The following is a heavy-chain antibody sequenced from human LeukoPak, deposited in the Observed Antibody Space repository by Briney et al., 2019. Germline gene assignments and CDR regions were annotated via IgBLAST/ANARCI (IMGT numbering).Heavy chain of an antibody. Sequence: SEALSLTCTVSGSLSSHYWSWIRHPPGKGLEWIGYIYDGGSTNYNPSLKSRVTISVDTSKNQFSLKLNSVTAADTAVYYCARHWNYDGNGYGHFDYWGQGTLVTVSS. J-gene: IGHJ4*02. CDR2: IYDGGST. CDR3: ARHWNYDGNGYGHFDY. CDR1: GSLSSHY. V-gene: IGHV4-59*08. D-gene: IGHD3-22*01.